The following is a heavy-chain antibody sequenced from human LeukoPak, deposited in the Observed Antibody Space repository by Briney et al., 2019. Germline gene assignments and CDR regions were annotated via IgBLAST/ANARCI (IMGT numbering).Heavy chain of an antibody. CDR2: IKEDGSEN. V-gene: IGHV3-7*01. CDR3: ARGLWSGTY. CDR1: GFTFNTYW. Sequence: GGSLRLSCVASGFTFNTYWMTWVRQAPGKGLEWVANIKEDGSENYYVDSVKGRFTISRDNAKNSLDLQVNSLRAEDTAVYYCARGLWSGTYWGQGTLVTVSS. J-gene: IGHJ4*02. D-gene: IGHD2-8*02.